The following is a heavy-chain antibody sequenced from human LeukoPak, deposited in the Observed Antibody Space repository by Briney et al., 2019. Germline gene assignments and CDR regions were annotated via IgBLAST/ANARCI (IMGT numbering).Heavy chain of an antibody. CDR3: ARAPSYYYYMDV. CDR2: IGTAGDT. V-gene: IGHV3-13*01. J-gene: IGHJ6*03. CDR1: GFTFNSYG. Sequence: GRSLRLSCVGSGFTFNSYGMHWVRQATGKGLEWVSAIGTAGDTYYPGSVKGRFTISRENAKNSLYLQMNSLRAGDTAVYYCARAPSYYYYMDVWGKGTTVTISS.